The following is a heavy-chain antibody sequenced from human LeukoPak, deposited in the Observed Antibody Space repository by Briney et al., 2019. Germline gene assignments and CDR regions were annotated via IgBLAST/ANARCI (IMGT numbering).Heavy chain of an antibody. CDR2: INHSGST. CDR3: ARGLNWNYFGDWFDP. J-gene: IGHJ5*02. V-gene: IGHV4-34*01. D-gene: IGHD1-7*01. Sequence: PSETLSLTCAVYGGSFSGYYWSWIRQPPGKGLEWIGEINHSGSTNYNPSLKSRVTISVDTSKNQFSLKLSSVTAADTAVYYCARGLNWNYFGDWFDPWGQGTLVTVSS. CDR1: GGSFSGYY.